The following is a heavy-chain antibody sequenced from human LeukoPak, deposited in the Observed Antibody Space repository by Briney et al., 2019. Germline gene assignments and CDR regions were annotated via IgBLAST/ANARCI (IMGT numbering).Heavy chain of an antibody. CDR1: GFTFSSYG. CDR2: ISYDGSNK. CDR3: AKDHTAAAGMYYYGMDV. Sequence: GGSLRLSCAASGFTFSSYGTHCVRHPPAKGLEWVAVISYDGSNKYYADSVKGRFTIARDNSKNTLYLQMNCMRAEDTPVYYCAKDHTAAAGMYYYGMDVWGQGTTVTVSS. V-gene: IGHV3-30*18. D-gene: IGHD6-13*01. J-gene: IGHJ6*02.